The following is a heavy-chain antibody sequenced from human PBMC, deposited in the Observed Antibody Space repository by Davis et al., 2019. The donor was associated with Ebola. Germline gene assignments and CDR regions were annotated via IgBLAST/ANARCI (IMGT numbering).Heavy chain of an antibody. CDR2: INHSGST. J-gene: IGHJ5*02. D-gene: IGHD1-26*01. V-gene: IGHV4-34*01. CDR3: ARGVGATTGWFDP. Sequence: SETLSLTCAVSGVSISSGGYYCSWIRQPPGKGLEWIGDINHSGSTNYNPSLKSRVTISVDTSKNQFSLKLSSVTAADTAVYYCARGVGATTGWFDPWGQGTLVTVSS. CDR1: GVSISSGGYY.